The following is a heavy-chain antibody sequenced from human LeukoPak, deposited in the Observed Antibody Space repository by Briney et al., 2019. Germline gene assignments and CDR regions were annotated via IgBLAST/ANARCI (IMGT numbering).Heavy chain of an antibody. V-gene: IGHV3-30*02. Sequence: GGSLRLSCAASGFTFSSYGMHWVRQAPGKGLEWVAFIRYDGSNKYYADSVKGRFTVSRDNSKNTLYLQMNSLRAEDTAVYYCARVLVRSSWPSFDYWGQGTLVTVSS. CDR3: ARVLVRSSWPSFDY. CDR1: GFTFSSYG. D-gene: IGHD6-13*01. J-gene: IGHJ4*02. CDR2: IRYDGSNK.